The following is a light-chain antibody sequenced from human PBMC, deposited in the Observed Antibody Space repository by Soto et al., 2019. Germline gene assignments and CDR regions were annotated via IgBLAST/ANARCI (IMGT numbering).Light chain of an antibody. J-gene: IGKJ1*01. CDR2: AAS. CDR3: QQYYSFPPT. V-gene: IGKV1-39*01. CDR1: QTISIF. Sequence: DIQMTQSPSSLSASVGDRVTITCRASQTISIFLNWYQQKPGKAPKRLIYAASNLQSGVPSRFSGSGSGTDFTLTISCLQSEDFATYYCQQYYSFPPTFGQGTKVDIK.